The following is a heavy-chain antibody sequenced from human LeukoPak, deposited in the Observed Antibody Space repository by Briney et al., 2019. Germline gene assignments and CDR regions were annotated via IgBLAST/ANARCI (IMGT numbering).Heavy chain of an antibody. D-gene: IGHD6-25*01. CDR2: ISSGGGGT. CDR1: GFTFSSYP. Sequence: GGSLRLPCAASGFTFSSYPMTWVRQAPGKGLEWVSTISSGGGGTYYADSVKGRLTISRDNSRDTLYLQIDSLRAEDTAVYYCARGYSSGRVDYWGQGTLVTVSS. V-gene: IGHV3-23*01. J-gene: IGHJ4*02. CDR3: ARGYSSGRVDY.